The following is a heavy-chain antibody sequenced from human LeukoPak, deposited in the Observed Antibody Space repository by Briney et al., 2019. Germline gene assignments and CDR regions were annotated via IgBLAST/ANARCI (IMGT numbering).Heavy chain of an antibody. CDR1: GGSFSGYY. Sequence: SKTLSLTCAVYGGSFSGYYWSWIRQPPGKGLEWIGEINHSGSTNYNPSLKSRVTISVDTSKNQFSLKLSSVTAADTAVYYCARGRWVYCSGGSCSPYYFDYWGQGTLVTVSS. D-gene: IGHD2-15*01. J-gene: IGHJ4*02. V-gene: IGHV4-34*01. CDR2: INHSGST. CDR3: ARGRWVYCSGGSCSPYYFDY.